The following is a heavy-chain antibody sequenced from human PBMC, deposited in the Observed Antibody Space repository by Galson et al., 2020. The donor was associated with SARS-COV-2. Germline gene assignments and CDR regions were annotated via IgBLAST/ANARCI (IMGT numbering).Heavy chain of an antibody. CDR2: ISYSGST. J-gene: IGHJ6*03. D-gene: IGHD5-18*01. V-gene: IGHV4-59*12. CDR1: GGSISTYY. Sequence: SETLSLTCTVSGGSISTYYWSWIRQPPGKGLEWIGYISYSGSTNYNPSLKRRVTISIDTSKNQFSLKLSSVTAADTAVYYCARADVDAASDYMDVWGKGTAVTVSS. CDR3: ARADVDAASDYMDV.